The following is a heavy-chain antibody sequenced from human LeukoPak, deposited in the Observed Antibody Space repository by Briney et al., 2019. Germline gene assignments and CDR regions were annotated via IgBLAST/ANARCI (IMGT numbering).Heavy chain of an antibody. CDR3: ARAVAGSYYFDY. CDR1: GGTFSSYA. J-gene: IGHJ4*02. CDR2: IIPIFGTA. D-gene: IGHD6-19*01. Sequence: SVKVSCKASGGTFSSYAISWVRQAPGQGLEWMGGIIPIFGTANYAQRFQGRVTITADESTSTAYMELSSLRSEDTAVYYCARAVAGSYYFDYWGQGTLVTVSS. V-gene: IGHV1-69*13.